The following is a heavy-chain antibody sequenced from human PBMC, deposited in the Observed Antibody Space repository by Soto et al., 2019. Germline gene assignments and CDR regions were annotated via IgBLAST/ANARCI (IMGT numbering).Heavy chain of an antibody. CDR1: GFTFSSYA. D-gene: IGHD6-19*01. CDR3: AKEVDSSGWYGYNWFDP. V-gene: IGHV3-23*01. Sequence: GGSLRLSCAASGFTFSSYAMSWVRQAPGKGLEWVSAISGSGGSTYYADSVKGRFTISRDNSKNTLYLQMNSLRAEDTAVYYCAKEVDSSGWYGYNWFDPWGQGTLVTVSS. CDR2: ISGSGGST. J-gene: IGHJ5*02.